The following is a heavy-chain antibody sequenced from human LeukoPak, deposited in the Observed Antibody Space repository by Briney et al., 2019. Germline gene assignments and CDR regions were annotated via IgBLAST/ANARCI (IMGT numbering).Heavy chain of an antibody. CDR1: GGSFSGYY. D-gene: IGHD3-10*02. J-gene: IGHJ6*03. CDR2: INHSGST. CDR3: AKDHFTMSHMDV. Sequence: SETLSLTCAVYGGSFSGYYWSWIRQPPGKGLEWIGEINHSGSTNYNPSLKSRVTISVDTSKNQFSLKLSSVTAADTAVYYCAKDHFTMSHMDVWGKGTTVTVSS. V-gene: IGHV4-34*01.